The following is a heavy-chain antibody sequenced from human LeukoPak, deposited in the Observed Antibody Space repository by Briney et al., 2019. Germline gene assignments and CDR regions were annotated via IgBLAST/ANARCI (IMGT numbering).Heavy chain of an antibody. Sequence: KPSETLSLTCTVSGGSISGGDYYWSWIRQPPGKGLEWIGYIYYSGSTYYNPSLKSRVTISVDTSKNQFYLKLSSVTAADTAVYYCARVHFYCSGGSCYGYFDYWGQGTLVTVSS. V-gene: IGHV4-30-4*01. D-gene: IGHD2-15*01. CDR2: IYYSGST. J-gene: IGHJ4*02. CDR3: ARVHFYCSGGSCYGYFDY. CDR1: GGSISGGDYY.